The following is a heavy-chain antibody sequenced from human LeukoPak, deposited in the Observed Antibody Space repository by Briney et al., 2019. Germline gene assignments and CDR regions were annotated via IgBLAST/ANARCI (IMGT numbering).Heavy chain of an antibody. CDR3: ARLLTSEYYFHY. CDR2: ASYSGST. V-gene: IGHV4-59*01. CDR1: GGSISSYS. J-gene: IGHJ4*02. Sequence: PSESLSLTCTVSGGSISSYSWSWIRQPPGKGLEWIGYASYSGSTNYNPPLKSRVTTSADTSKNQLSLNLTSATAADTAVYYCARLLTSEYYFHYWGQGTLVTVSS. D-gene: IGHD1-14*01.